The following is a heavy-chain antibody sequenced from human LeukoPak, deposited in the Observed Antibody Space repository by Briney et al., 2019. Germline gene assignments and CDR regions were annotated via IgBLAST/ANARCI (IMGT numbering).Heavy chain of an antibody. CDR1: GYRVTNYA. V-gene: IGHV7-4-1*02. CDR2: INTNTGNP. Sequence: ASVKVSCKASGYRVTNYAMNWVRQAPGQGLEWMGWINTNTGNPTYGQGFTGRFVFSMDTSVSTAYLQISSLKAEDTAVYYCARHWRLFDFWGQGTLVTVSS. CDR3: ARHWRLFDF. J-gene: IGHJ4*02. D-gene: IGHD1-1*01.